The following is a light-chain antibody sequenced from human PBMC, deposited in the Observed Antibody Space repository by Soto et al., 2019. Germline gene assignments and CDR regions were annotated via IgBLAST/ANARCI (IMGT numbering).Light chain of an antibody. CDR2: GAS. Sequence: ELKMSQSPATLYVARVRITNLSCRASHIVNSNLAWYQQKPGQAPRLLIYGASTRATDIPARFSGSGSGTEFTLTSRSLQSEEFAAYYRQQYHNWPRAFGQGTKVDIK. J-gene: IGKJ1*01. V-gene: IGKV3-15*01. CDR1: HIVNSN. CDR3: QQYHNWPRA.